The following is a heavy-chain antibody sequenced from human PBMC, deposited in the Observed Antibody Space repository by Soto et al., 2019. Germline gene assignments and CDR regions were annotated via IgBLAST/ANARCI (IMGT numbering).Heavy chain of an antibody. CDR1: GFTFSGNV. Sequence: EVQLLESGGGLVQPGGSLRLSCVASGFTFSGNVMSWVRQAPGKGLEWISIISGSGGSTYYADSVKGRFTISRDNSNNTLYLQMYSLTAADTAVYYCAKNGCGGDCYSSVAGNWFDPWGQGTLVTVSS. D-gene: IGHD2-21*02. V-gene: IGHV3-23*01. CDR3: AKNGCGGDCYSSVAGNWFDP. J-gene: IGHJ5*02. CDR2: ISGSGGST.